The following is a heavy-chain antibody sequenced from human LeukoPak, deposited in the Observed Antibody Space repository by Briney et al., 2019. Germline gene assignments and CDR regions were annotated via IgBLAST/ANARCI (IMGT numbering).Heavy chain of an antibody. Sequence: PSETLSLTCAVYGGSFSGFYWTWIRQPPGKGLEWIGEISQSGITNYSPSLKSRMVISVDTSKKQFSLKLNSVTAADTAVYYCARGGTFGEPFSRSWGQGTLVTVSS. CDR2: ISQSGIT. CDR3: ARGGTFGEPFSRS. V-gene: IGHV4-34*01. J-gene: IGHJ4*02. CDR1: GGSFSGFY. D-gene: IGHD3-10*01.